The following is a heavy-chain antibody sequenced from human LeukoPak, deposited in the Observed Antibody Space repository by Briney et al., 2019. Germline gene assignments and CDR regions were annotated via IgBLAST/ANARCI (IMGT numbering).Heavy chain of an antibody. V-gene: IGHV1-2*06. CDR3: ARVGDGLNDAFDI. J-gene: IGHJ3*02. CDR2: INPNSGGT. CDR1: GYTFTGYY. D-gene: IGHD5-24*01. Sequence: VSCKASGYTFTGYYMNWVRQAPGQGLEWMGRINPNSGGTNYAQKFQGRVTMTRDTSISTAYMELSRLRSDDTAVYYCARVGDGLNDAFDIWGRGTMVTVSS.